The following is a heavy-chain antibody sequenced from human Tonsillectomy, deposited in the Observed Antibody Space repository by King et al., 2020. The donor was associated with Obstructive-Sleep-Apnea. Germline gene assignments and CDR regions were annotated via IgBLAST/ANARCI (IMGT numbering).Heavy chain of an antibody. V-gene: IGHV1-18*04. Sequence: QLVQSGAEVKKPGASVKVSCKASGYTFNNYAISWVRQAPGQGLEWMGWISGFNGNTNYAQNLQGRVTMTTDTSTSTAHMEVRSLRSDDTAVYYCASVNYDFGSGYYRDGMDVWGQGTTVTVSS. D-gene: IGHD3-3*01. CDR2: ISGFNGNT. CDR3: ASVNYDFGSGYYRDGMDV. CDR1: GYTFNNYA. J-gene: IGHJ6*02.